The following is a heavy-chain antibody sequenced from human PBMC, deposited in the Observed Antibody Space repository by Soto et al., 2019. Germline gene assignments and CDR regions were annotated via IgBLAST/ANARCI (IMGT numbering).Heavy chain of an antibody. V-gene: IGHV3-23*01. CDR3: VTDRWTDMYDS. J-gene: IGHJ4*02. CDR2: VTGGGGPT. Sequence: EVHLLESGGDLVQPGGSLTLSCVASGFTFSSYAMSWVRQAPGRGLEWVATVTGGGGPTYYADSVKGRFTIYRDNTKNSLHLRISRVSATDACMYECVTDRWTDMYDSGGQGSLVTVSS. D-gene: IGHD2-15*01. CDR1: GFTFSSYA.